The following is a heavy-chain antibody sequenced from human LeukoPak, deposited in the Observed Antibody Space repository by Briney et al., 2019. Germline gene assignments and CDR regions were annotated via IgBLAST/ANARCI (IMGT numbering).Heavy chain of an antibody. V-gene: IGHV1-46*01. CDR1: GYTFTSYY. J-gene: IGHJ4*02. CDR3: ARSIAAAANYFDY. Sequence: GASVKVSCKASGYTFTSYYVHWVRQAPGQGLEWMGLINPSGGSTNYAQKFQGRVTMTRDMSTSTVYMELSSLRSEDTAVYYCARSIAAAANYFDYWGQGTLVTVSS. CDR2: INPSGGST. D-gene: IGHD6-13*01.